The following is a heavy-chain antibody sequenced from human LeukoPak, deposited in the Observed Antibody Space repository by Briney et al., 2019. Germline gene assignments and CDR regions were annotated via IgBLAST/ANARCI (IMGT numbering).Heavy chain of an antibody. CDR2: IIPIFGTA. CDR3: ARDLAGIAVTAD. V-gene: IGHV1-69*05. CDR1: GGTFSSYA. D-gene: IGHD6-19*01. Sequence: EASVKVSCKASGGTFSSYAISWVRQAPGQGLEWMGGIIPIFGTANYAQNLQGRVTMTTDTSTSTAYMELRGLRSDDTAVYYCARDLAGIAVTADWGQGTLVTVSS. J-gene: IGHJ4*02.